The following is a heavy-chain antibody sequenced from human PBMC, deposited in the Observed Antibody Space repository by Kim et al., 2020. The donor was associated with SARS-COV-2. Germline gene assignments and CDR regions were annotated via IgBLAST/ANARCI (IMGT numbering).Heavy chain of an antibody. V-gene: IGHV1-2*02. CDR1: GYTFTGYY. D-gene: IGHD1-26*01. J-gene: IGHJ4*02. CDR2: INPNSGGT. Sequence: ASVKVSCKASGYTFTGYYMHWVRQAPGQGLEWMGWINPNSGGTNYAQKFQGRVTMTRDTSISTAYMELSRLRSDDTAVYYCARDKVGATIIDYWGQGTLVTVSS. CDR3: ARDKVGATIIDY.